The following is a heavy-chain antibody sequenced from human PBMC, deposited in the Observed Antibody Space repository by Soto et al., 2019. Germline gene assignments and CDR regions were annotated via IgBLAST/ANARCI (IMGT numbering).Heavy chain of an antibody. CDR1: GGTFSSYA. CDR3: ARSYNWNYEGYYFDY. CDR2: IIPIFGTA. Sequence: GASVKVSCKASGGTFSSYAISWVRQAPGQGLEWMGGIIPIFGTANYAQKFQGRVTITADESTSTAYMELSSLRSEDTAVYYCARSYNWNYEGYYFDYWGQGTLVTVSS. D-gene: IGHD1-7*01. J-gene: IGHJ4*02. V-gene: IGHV1-69*13.